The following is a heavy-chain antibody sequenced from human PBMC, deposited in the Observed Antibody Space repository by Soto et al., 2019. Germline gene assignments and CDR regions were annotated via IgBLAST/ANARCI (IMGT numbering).Heavy chain of an antibody. D-gene: IGHD3-10*01. J-gene: IGHJ4*02. V-gene: IGHV1-3*05. CDR2: INAGNGNT. Sequence: QVQLVQSGAEEKKPGASVKVSCKASGYTFSSYAMDWVRQAPGQRLEWMGWINAGNGNTKYSQKFQGRVPITRDTSTSTAYMELSSLRSEDTAVYYCARGGPPIDYWGQGTLVTVSS. CDR3: ARGGPPIDY. CDR1: GYTFSSYA.